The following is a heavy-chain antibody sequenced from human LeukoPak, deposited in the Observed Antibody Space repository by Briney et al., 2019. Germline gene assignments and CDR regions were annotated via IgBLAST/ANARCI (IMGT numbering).Heavy chain of an antibody. CDR1: GFTFSGHN. J-gene: IGHJ4*02. CDR3: ARFSSSGWYEAY. CDR2: VSISSGTI. Sequence: GGSLRLSCAASGFTFSGHNMNWVRQAPGKGLEWISFVSISSGTIYYADSVNGRFRISRDNAKSSLDLEMNSLRAEDTAVYYCARFSSSGWYEAYWGQGTLVTVSS. D-gene: IGHD6-19*01. V-gene: IGHV3-48*04.